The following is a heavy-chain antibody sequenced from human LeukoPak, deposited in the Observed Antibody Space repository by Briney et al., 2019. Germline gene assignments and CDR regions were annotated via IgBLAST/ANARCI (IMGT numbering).Heavy chain of an antibody. V-gene: IGHV3-23*01. D-gene: IGHD5-18*01. J-gene: IGHJ4*02. CDR3: ANTLLRYSYAFDY. CDR1: GFTFSSYA. CDR2: ISGSGGST. Sequence: PGGSLRLSCAASGFTFSSYAMSWVRQAPGKGLEWVSAISGSGGSTYYADSVKGRFIISRDNSKNTLYLQMNSLRAEDTAVYYCANTLLRYSYAFDYWGQGTLVTVSS.